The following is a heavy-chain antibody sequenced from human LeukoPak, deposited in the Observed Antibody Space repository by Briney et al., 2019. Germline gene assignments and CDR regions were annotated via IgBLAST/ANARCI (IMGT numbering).Heavy chain of an antibody. CDR1: GFTFSSYA. CDR2: ISYDGSNK. J-gene: IGHJ4*02. D-gene: IGHD3-22*01. V-gene: IGHV3-30*04. CDR3: ARGDYYYDSSGYYLPLDY. Sequence: GGSLRLSCAASGFTFSSYAMHWVRQAPGKGLEWVAVISYDGSNKYYADSVKGRFTISRDNSKNTLYLQMSSLRAEDTAVYYCARGDYYYDSSGYYLPLDYWGQGTLVTVSS.